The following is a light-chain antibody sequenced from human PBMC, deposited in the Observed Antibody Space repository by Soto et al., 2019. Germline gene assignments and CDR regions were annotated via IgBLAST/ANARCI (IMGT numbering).Light chain of an antibody. CDR2: DAS. J-gene: IGKJ4*01. CDR3: QHYNSWPLT. V-gene: IGKV3-15*01. CDR1: QSVHNN. Sequence: EVVMTQSPATLSVSPGERATLYCRASQSVHNNITWYQQEPGQAPRLLIYDASTRATGIPARFSGSGSDTEFILTISSLQSEDFAVYYCQHYNSWPLTFGGGTRVEMK.